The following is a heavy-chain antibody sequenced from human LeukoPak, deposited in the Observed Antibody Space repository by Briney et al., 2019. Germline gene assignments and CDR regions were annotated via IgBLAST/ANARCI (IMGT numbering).Heavy chain of an antibody. CDR3: AGDTHSSSWYDH. CDR2: IYSDGNT. Sequence: PGGSLRLSCAVSGFTVSSIYMSWVRQAPGKGLEWVSFIYSDGNTYYADSVKGRFTLSRDSSRNTLYLQMNSLRVDDTAVCYCAGDTHSSSWYDHWGQGTLVTVSS. V-gene: IGHV3-53*01. CDR1: GFTVSSIY. D-gene: IGHD6-19*01. J-gene: IGHJ5*02.